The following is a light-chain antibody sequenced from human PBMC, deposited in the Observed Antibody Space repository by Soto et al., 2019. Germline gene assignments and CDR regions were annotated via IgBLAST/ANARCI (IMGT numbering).Light chain of an antibody. CDR2: AAS. J-gene: IGKJ2*01. CDR3: QQSYSTPPT. CDR1: QSISSY. Sequence: DIQMTQSPSSLYASVGDRVTITCRASQSISSYLNWYQQKQGKAPKLLIYAASSLQSGVPSRFSGSGSGTDFTLTISSLQTEDFATYYCQQSYSTPPTFGQGTKLEIK. V-gene: IGKV1-39*01.